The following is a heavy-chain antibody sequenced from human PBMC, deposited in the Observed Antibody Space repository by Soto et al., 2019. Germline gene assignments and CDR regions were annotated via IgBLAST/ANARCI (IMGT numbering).Heavy chain of an antibody. D-gene: IGHD6-19*01. CDR2: INPNSGGT. V-gene: IGHV1-2*04. Sequence: ASVKVSCKASGYTFTGHYMHWVRQAPGQGIEWMGWINPNSGGTNYAQKFQGWVTMTRDTSISTAYMELSRLRSDDTAVYYCARDRAVAGTYHYGMDVWGQGTTVTGSS. J-gene: IGHJ6*02. CDR1: GYTFTGHY. CDR3: ARDRAVAGTYHYGMDV.